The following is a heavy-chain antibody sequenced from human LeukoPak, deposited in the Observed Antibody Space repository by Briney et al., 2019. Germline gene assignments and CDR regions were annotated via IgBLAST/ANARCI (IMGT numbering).Heavy chain of an antibody. Sequence: GGSLRLSCAASGFTFSNYWMSWVRQAPGKGLEWVANIKQDGSEKYYVDSVEGRFTISRDNARNSLYLQMNSLRAEDTAVYYCVRDGGRYSYASDWGQGTMVIVSS. CDR2: IKQDGSEK. V-gene: IGHV3-7*01. CDR1: GFTFSNYW. D-gene: IGHD5-18*01. CDR3: VRDGGRYSYASD. J-gene: IGHJ3*01.